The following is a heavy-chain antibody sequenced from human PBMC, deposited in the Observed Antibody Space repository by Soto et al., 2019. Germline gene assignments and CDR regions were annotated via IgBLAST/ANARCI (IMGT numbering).Heavy chain of an antibody. D-gene: IGHD6-13*01. CDR2: IIPIFGTA. CDR1: GGTFSSYA. J-gene: IGHJ3*02. CDR3: AGSSWYRGGGYDAFDI. V-gene: IGHV1-69*01. Sequence: QVQLVQSGAEVKKPGSSVKVSCKASGGTFSSYAISWVRQAPGQGLEWMGGIIPIFGTANYAQKFQGRVTITADESTSTAYMELSSLRSEDTAVYYCAGSSWYRGGGYDAFDIWGQGTMVTVSS.